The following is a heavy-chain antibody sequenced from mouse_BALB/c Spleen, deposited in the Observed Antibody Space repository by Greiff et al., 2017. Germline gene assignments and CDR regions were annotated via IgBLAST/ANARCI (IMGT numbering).Heavy chain of an antibody. V-gene: IGHV2-9*02. CDR2: IWAGGST. CDR3: AREYSLLRLGYFDY. D-gene: IGHD1-2*01. CDR1: GFSLTSYG. Sequence: VQLVESGPGLVAPSQSLSITCTVSGFSLTSYGVHWVRQPPGKGLEWLGVIWAGGSTNYNSALMSRLSISKDNSKSQVFLKMNSLQTDDTAMYYCAREYSLLRLGYFDYWGQGTTLTVSS. J-gene: IGHJ2*01.